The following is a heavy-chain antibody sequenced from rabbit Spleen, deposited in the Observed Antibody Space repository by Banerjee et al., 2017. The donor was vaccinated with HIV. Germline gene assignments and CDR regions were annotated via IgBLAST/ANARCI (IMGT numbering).Heavy chain of an antibody. CDR1: GVSFSSNYY. CDR3: ARDAGTSFSSYGMDL. V-gene: IGHV1S40*01. CDR2: IDAGSSAFT. J-gene: IGHJ6*01. D-gene: IGHD8-1*01. Sequence: QQLEESGGGLVKPGASLTLTCTASGVSFSSNYYMCWVRQAPGKGLEWIACIDAGSSAFTYFASWAKGRFTCSKTSSTTVTLQMTSLTAADTATYFCARDAGTSFSSYGMDLWGPGTLVTVS.